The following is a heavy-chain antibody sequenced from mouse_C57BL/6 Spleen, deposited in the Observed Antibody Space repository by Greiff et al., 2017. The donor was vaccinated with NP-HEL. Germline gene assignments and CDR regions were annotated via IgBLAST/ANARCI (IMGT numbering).Heavy chain of an antibody. V-gene: IGHV1-76*01. CDR3: AREVVADY. CDR1: GYTFTDYY. J-gene: IGHJ2*01. D-gene: IGHD1-1*01. Sequence: VKLMESGAELVRPGASVKLSCKASGYTFTDYYINWVKQRPGQGLEWIARIYPGSGNTYYNEKFKGKATLTAEKSSSTAYMQLSSLTSEDSAVYFCAREVVADYWGQGTTLTVSS. CDR2: IYPGSGNT.